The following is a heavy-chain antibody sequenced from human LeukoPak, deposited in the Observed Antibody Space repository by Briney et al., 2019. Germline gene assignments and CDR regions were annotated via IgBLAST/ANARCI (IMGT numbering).Heavy chain of an antibody. CDR1: GGTFSSYD. J-gene: IGHJ3*02. V-gene: IGHV1-69*04. CDR2: IIPIFGIA. CDR3: ASPSAMNAFDI. Sequence: SVKVSCKASGGTFSSYDISWVRQAPGQGLEWMGRIIPIFGIANYAQKFQGRVTITADKSTSTAYMELSSLRSEDTAVYYCASPSAMNAFDIWGQGTMVTVSS.